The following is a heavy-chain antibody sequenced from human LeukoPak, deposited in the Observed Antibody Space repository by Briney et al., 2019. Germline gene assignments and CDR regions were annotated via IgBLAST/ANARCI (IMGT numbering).Heavy chain of an antibody. D-gene: IGHD4-11*01. CDR1: GYSFTSYW. J-gene: IGHJ5*02. Sequence: PGESLKTSCKGSGYSFTSYWIGWVRQMPGKGLEWMGIIYPGDSDTRYSPSFQGQVTISADKSISTAYLQWSSLKASDTAMYYCARGTTVIYPDNWFDPWGQGTLVTVSS. CDR3: ARGTTVIYPDNWFDP. V-gene: IGHV5-51*01. CDR2: IYPGDSDT.